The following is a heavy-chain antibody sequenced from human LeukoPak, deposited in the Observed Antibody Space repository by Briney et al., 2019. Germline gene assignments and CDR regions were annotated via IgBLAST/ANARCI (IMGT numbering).Heavy chain of an antibody. J-gene: IGHJ3*02. CDR3: AKTKITLILVANPLSGAFDM. Sequence: PGGSLRLSCAASGFTFSSYAMTWVRQAPGKGLEWVSGIGGSASSSKHYAESVMGRFTISRDNSKDTLYLEMNSLRVDDTATYYRAKTKITLILVANPLSGAFDMWGQGTLVTVSS. CDR1: GFTFSSYA. D-gene: IGHD3-22*01. CDR2: IGGSASSSK. V-gene: IGHV3-23*01.